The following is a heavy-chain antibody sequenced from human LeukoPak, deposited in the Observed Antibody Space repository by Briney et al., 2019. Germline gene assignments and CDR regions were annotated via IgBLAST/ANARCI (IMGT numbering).Heavy chain of an antibody. Sequence: PSEILSLTCTVSGGSIRSSSYYWGWIRQPPGKGLEWIGSIYYSGSTYYNPSLRNRVTISVDTSKKQFSLKLSSVTAADTAVFYCARTTYDYNNYGWFDPWGQGTLVTVSS. CDR1: GGSIRSSSYY. D-gene: IGHD4-11*01. CDR2: IYYSGST. V-gene: IGHV4-39*07. J-gene: IGHJ5*02. CDR3: ARTTYDYNNYGWFDP.